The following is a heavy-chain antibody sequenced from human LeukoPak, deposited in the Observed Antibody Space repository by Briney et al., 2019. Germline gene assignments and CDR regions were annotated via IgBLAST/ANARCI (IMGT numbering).Heavy chain of an antibody. V-gene: IGHV3-30*01. D-gene: IGHD6-13*01. Sequence: GGSLRLSCAASGFTFSSYAMHWVRQAPGKGLEWVAVILYDGSYKHYADSVKGRFSISRDNSKNTLYLQTNSLRAEDAAVYYCARDLRLYSSSGHFDYWGQGTLVTVSS. CDR1: GFTFSSYA. J-gene: IGHJ4*02. CDR3: ARDLRLYSSSGHFDY. CDR2: ILYDGSYK.